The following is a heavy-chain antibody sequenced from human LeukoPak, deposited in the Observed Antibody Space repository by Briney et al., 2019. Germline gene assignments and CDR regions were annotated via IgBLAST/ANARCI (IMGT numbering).Heavy chain of an antibody. J-gene: IGHJ6*03. Sequence: ASVKVSCKASGYTLTAYYIHWVRQAPGQGLEWMGWIDPNNGGTKYAQKFQGRVTMTRDTSITTAYMDLSRLISDDTAVYYCARDQGEYYGSGSYYKRYYYMDVWGKGTTVTVSS. CDR3: ARDQGEYYGSGSYYKRYYYMDV. CDR2: IDPNNGGT. CDR1: GYTLTAYY. D-gene: IGHD3-10*01. V-gene: IGHV1-2*02.